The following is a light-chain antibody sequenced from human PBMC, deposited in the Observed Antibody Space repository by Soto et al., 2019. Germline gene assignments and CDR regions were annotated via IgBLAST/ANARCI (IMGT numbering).Light chain of an antibody. CDR1: NSDVGSYNS. CDR3: CSYAGGYTFPYV. Sequence: QSALTQPRSVSGSPGQSVTLSCTGTNSDVGSYNSVSWYQQHPDKAPKLIIYDVTKRPSGVPDRFSGSKSGNTASLTISGLQAEDEGDSYCCSYAGGYTFPYVFGTGTKLTVL. CDR2: DVT. V-gene: IGLV2-11*01. J-gene: IGLJ1*01.